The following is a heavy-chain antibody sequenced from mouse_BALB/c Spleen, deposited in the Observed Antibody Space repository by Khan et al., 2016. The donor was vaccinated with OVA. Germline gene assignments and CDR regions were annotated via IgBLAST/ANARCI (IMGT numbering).Heavy chain of an antibody. V-gene: IGHV9-3-1*01. CDR3: ARMGYSGTMDY. Sequence: QIQLVQSGPELKKPGVTVKISCKASGYTFTTYGMNWVKQAPGKGLKWMGWINTYTGEPTYVDDFKGRFAFSLETSASTAYLQINNLKHEDAATYCCARMGYSGTMDYWGQGTSVTVAS. J-gene: IGHJ4*01. CDR1: GYTFTTYG. D-gene: IGHD2-14*01. CDR2: INTYTGEP.